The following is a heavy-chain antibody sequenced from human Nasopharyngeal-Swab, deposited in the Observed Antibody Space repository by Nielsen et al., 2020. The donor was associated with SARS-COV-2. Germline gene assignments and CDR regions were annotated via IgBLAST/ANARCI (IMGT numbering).Heavy chain of an antibody. D-gene: IGHD3-9*01. V-gene: IGHV2-5*02. CDR2: IYWDDDM. Sequence: SGPTLVKPTQTLTLTCTFSGFSLSTSGVGVGWIRQPPGKALEWLALIYWDDDMRYSPSLKSRLTITKDTSKNQVVLTMTNMDPVDTATYYCARQGDYDILTGYGYWGQGTLVTVSS. CDR1: GFSLSTSGVG. CDR3: ARQGDYDILTGYGY. J-gene: IGHJ4*02.